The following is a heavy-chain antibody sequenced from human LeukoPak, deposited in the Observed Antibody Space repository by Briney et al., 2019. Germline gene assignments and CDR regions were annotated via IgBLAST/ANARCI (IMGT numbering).Heavy chain of an antibody. V-gene: IGHV3-30*02. Sequence: GGSLRLSCAASEFTFSSYGMHWVRQAPGKGLVWVAFIRYDGSNKYYADSVKGRFTISRDNSKNTLYLQMNSLRAEDTAVYYCAKNRVIVVVVAAIDYWGQGTLVTVSS. CDR2: IRYDGSNK. D-gene: IGHD2-15*01. J-gene: IGHJ4*02. CDR3: AKNRVIVVVVAAIDY. CDR1: EFTFSSYG.